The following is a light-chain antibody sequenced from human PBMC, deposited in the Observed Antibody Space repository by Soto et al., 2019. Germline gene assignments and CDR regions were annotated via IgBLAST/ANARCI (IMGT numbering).Light chain of an antibody. CDR3: QEYNTWPWT. Sequence: VMTQSPATLSVSPGERAPLSFRASQSVNSNLAWYQQKLGQAPRVLIYGASTRATGIPDRFSGSGSGTEFILTISSLQSEDFAVYYCQEYNTWPWTFGQGTKVDIK. V-gene: IGKV3-15*01. J-gene: IGKJ1*01. CDR1: QSVNSN. CDR2: GAS.